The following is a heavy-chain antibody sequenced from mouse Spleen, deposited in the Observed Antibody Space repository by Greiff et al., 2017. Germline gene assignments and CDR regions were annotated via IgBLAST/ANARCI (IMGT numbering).Heavy chain of an antibody. CDR1: GFTFSSYG. Sequence: EVQGVESGGGLVQPGGSLKLSCAASGFTFSSYGMSWVRQPPDKRLELVATINSNGGSTYYPDSVKGRFTISRDNAKNTLYLQMSSLKSEDTAMYYCARDGYYVYWYFDVWGAGTTVTVSS. V-gene: IGHV5-6-3*01. CDR3: ARDGYYVYWYFDV. D-gene: IGHD2-3*01. CDR2: INSNGGST. J-gene: IGHJ1*01.